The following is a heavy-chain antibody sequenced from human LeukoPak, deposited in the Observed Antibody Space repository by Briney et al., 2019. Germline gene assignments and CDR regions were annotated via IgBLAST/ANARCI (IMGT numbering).Heavy chain of an antibody. J-gene: IGHJ3*02. Sequence: GGSLRLSCAASGFTFSSYSMNWVRQAPGKGLEWVSSISSSSYIYYADSVKGRFTISRDNAKNSLYLQMNSLRAEDTAVYYCARDTLDYYDSGYDAFDIWGQGTMVTVSS. V-gene: IGHV3-21*01. CDR3: ARDTLDYYDSGYDAFDI. D-gene: IGHD3-22*01. CDR1: GFTFSSYS. CDR2: ISSSSYI.